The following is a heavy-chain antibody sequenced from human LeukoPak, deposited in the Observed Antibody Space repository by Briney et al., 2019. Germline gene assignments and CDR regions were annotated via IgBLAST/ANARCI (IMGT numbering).Heavy chain of an antibody. V-gene: IGHV4-39*07. D-gene: IGHD6-13*01. J-gene: IGHJ6*03. CDR3: ARLSSSWRYYYYYMDV. Sequence: PSETLSLTCTVSGGSISSSSYYWGWIRQPSGKGLEWIGSIYYSGSTYYNPSLKSRVTISVDTSKNQFSLKLSSVTAADTAVYYCARLSSSWRYYYYYMDVWGKGTTVTVSS. CDR2: IYYSGST. CDR1: GGSISSSSYY.